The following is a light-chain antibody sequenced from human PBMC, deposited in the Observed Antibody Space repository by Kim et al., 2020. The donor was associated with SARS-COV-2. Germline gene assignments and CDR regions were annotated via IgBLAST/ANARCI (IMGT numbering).Light chain of an antibody. CDR1: SSNIGSNI. Sequence: GQRVTISCSGSSSNIGSNIVNWYQQLPGTAPKLLIYTNSQRPSGVPDRFSGSKSGTSASLAISGLQSEDEADYYCATWDDSLNGVLFGGGTKLTVL. J-gene: IGLJ2*01. CDR3: ATWDDSLNGVL. V-gene: IGLV1-44*01. CDR2: TNS.